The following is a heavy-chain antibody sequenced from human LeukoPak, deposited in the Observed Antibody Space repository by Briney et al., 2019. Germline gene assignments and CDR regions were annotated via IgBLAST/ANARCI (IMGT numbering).Heavy chain of an antibody. CDR2: TYYRSKWYN. D-gene: IGHD3-10*01. Sequence: SQTLSLTCAISGDSVSSSISAWVWIGQSPSRGLEWLGRTYYRSKWYNEYALSVKSRITINPDTSRNQFSLQLTSMTPEDTAVYYCVRDWFGWYFDFWGQGILVTVSS. CDR1: GDSVSSSISA. CDR3: VRDWFGWYFDF. V-gene: IGHV6-1*01. J-gene: IGHJ4*02.